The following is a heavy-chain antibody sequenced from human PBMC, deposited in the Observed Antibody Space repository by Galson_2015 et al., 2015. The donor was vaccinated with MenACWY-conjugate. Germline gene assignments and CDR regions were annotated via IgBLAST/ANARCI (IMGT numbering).Heavy chain of an antibody. J-gene: IGHJ4*02. CDR1: GFTFSDYY. V-gene: IGHV3-11*03. CDR3: ARQRTYYYDSSGYSDY. Sequence: LRLSCAASGFTFSDYYMSWIRQAPGKGLEWVSYISSSSSYTNYADSVKGRFTISRDNAKNSLYLQMNSLRAEDTAVYYCARQRTYYYDSSGYSDYWGQGTLVTVSS. CDR2: ISSSSSYT. D-gene: IGHD3-22*01.